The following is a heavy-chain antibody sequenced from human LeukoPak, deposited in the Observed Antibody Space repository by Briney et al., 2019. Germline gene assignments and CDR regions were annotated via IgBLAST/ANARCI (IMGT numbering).Heavy chain of an antibody. D-gene: IGHD2-8*01. Sequence: GGSLRLSCAASGFTFTNYWMSWVRQTPGKGLEWVANIKEDGGEKYYVDSVNGRLTISRDNAKNSLYLQMNGLRADDTAVYYCARDKVSGATLFDYWGQGTLVTVSS. CDR3: ARDKVSGATLFDY. J-gene: IGHJ4*02. CDR2: IKEDGGEK. V-gene: IGHV3-7*05. CDR1: GFTFTNYW.